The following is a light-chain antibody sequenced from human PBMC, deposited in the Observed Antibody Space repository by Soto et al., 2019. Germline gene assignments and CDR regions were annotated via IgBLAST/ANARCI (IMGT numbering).Light chain of an antibody. CDR1: SSNIGAGYD. Sequence: QSVLTQPPSVSGAPGQRVTISCTGSSSNIGAGYDVHWYQKLPGTAPKLLIYGNSNRPSGVPDRFSGSKSGTSASLAITGLQAEDEADYYCQSYDNSLSHSVFGTGTKVTVL. J-gene: IGLJ1*01. CDR2: GNS. CDR3: QSYDNSLSHSV. V-gene: IGLV1-40*01.